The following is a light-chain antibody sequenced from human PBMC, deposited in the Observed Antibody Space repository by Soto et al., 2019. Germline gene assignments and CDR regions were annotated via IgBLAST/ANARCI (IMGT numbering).Light chain of an antibody. CDR2: LNSDGSH. CDR1: SGHSSYA. V-gene: IGLV4-69*01. Sequence: QAVVTQSPSASASLGASVKLTCTLSSGHSSYAIAWHQQQPEKGPRYLMKLNSDGSHSKGDGIPDRFSGSSSGAERYLTISSLQSEDEADYYCQTWGTGIHWAFGGGTKLTVL. CDR3: QTWGTGIHWA. J-gene: IGLJ3*02.